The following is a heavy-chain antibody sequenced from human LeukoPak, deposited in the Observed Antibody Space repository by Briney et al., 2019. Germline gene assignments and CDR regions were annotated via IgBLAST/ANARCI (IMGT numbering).Heavy chain of an antibody. J-gene: IGHJ4*02. Sequence: SETLSLTCAVYGGSFSGYYWSWIRQPPGKGLEWIGEINHSRSTNYNPSLKSRVTISVDTSKDQFSLKLSSVTAADTAVYYCARELVDYDFWSGYYPKYYFDYWGQGTLVTVSS. D-gene: IGHD3-3*01. CDR3: ARELVDYDFWSGYYPKYYFDY. CDR1: GGSFSGYY. CDR2: INHSRST. V-gene: IGHV4-34*01.